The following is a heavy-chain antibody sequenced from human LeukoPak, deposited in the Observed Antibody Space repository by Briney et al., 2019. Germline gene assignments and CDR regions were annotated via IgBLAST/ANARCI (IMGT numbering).Heavy chain of an antibody. CDR2: IIPILGIA. V-gene: IGHV1-69*04. CDR3: ARDLDTAIKGGLLANDY. J-gene: IGHJ4*02. D-gene: IGHD5-18*01. CDR1: GGTFSSYA. Sequence: SVKVSCKASGGTFSSYAISWVRQAPGQGLEWMGRIIPILGIANYAQKFQGRVTITADKSTSTAYMELSSLRSEDTAVYYCARDLDTAIKGGLLANDYWGQGTLVTVSS.